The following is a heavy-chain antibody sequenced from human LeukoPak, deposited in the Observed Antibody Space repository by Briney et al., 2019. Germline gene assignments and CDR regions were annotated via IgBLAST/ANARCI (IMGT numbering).Heavy chain of an antibody. Sequence: PGGSLRLSCAASGFTFSSYAMHWVRQAPGKGLEWVAVISYDGSNKYYADSVKGRFTISRDNSKNTLYLQMNSLRAEDTAVYYCASEPHYWGQGTLVTVSS. CDR3: ASEPHY. J-gene: IGHJ4*02. CDR2: ISYDGSNK. V-gene: IGHV3-30*14. CDR1: GFTFSSYA.